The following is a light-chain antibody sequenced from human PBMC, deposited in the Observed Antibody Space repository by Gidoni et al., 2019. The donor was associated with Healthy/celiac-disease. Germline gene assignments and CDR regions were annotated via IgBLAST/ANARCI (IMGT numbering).Light chain of an antibody. CDR3: QQYDNLRLT. J-gene: IGKJ4*02. Sequence: DIQMTQSPSSLSASVGDRVTITCPASQDISNYLNWYQKKPGKAPKLLIYDASNLETGVPSRFSGSGAATDFIFTISSLQPEVIATYYCQQYDNLRLTFGGGTKVEIK. CDR1: QDISNY. CDR2: DAS. V-gene: IGKV1-33*01.